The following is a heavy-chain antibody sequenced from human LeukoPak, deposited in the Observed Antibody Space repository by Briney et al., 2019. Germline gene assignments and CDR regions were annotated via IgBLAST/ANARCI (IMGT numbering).Heavy chain of an antibody. CDR1: GFIFSDYA. CDR2: ISSSTTTI. CDR3: ARDSPTADIVVVPAAILID. D-gene: IGHD2-2*02. J-gene: IGHJ4*02. Sequence: GGSLRLSCAASGFIFSDYAMNWVRQAQGKGLEWISYISSSTTTIYYADSVKGRFTISRDNAKSSLFLQMNSLRAEDTAVYYCARDSPTADIVVVPAAILIDWGQGTLVTVSS. V-gene: IGHV3-48*01.